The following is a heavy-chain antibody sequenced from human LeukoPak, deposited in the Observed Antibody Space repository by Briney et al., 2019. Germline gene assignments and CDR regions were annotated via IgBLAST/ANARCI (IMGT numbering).Heavy chain of an antibody. CDR2: IIPIFGTA. D-gene: IGHD6-25*01. V-gene: IGHV1-69*13. CDR3: ARLERFNYYYYGMDV. CDR1: GGTFSSYA. J-gene: IGHJ6*02. Sequence: ASVKVSCKASGGTFSSYAISWVRQAPGQGLEWMGGIIPIFGTANYAQKFQGRVTITADESTSTAYMELSSLRSEDTAVYYCARLERFNYYYYGMDVWGQGTTVTVSS.